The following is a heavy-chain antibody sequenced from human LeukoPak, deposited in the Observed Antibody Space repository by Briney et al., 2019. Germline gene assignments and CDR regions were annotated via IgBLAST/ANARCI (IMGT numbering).Heavy chain of an antibody. CDR3: ARSSYYDSSDY. D-gene: IGHD3-22*01. CDR2: INPNSGGT. Sequence: GASVKVSCKSSGYTFTGYYMHWVRQAPGQGLEWMGWINPNSGGTNYAQKFQGRVTMTRNTSISTAYMELSRLRSDDTAVYYCARSSYYDSSDYWGQGTLVTVSS. V-gene: IGHV1-2*02. CDR1: GYTFTGYY. J-gene: IGHJ4*02.